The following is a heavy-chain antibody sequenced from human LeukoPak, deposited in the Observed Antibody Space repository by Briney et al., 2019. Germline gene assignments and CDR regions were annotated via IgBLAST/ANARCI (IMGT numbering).Heavy chain of an antibody. D-gene: IGHD3-10*01. CDR1: GYSFPSYW. Sequence: GGSLEISFQGSGYSFPSYWIGLVRPMPGKGPEWMGIIYPGDSDTRYSPSFQGQVTISADKSISTAYLQWSSLKASDTAMYYCAREGGRGSGSYYPHDAFDIWGQGTMVTVSS. J-gene: IGHJ3*02. CDR3: AREGGRGSGSYYPHDAFDI. CDR2: IYPGDSDT. V-gene: IGHV5-51*01.